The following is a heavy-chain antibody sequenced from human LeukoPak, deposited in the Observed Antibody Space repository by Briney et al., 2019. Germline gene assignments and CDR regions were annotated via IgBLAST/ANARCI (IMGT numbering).Heavy chain of an antibody. CDR1: GFTFSSYS. D-gene: IGHD4-17*01. CDR3: ASKDYGDSFDY. V-gene: IGHV3-7*01. J-gene: IGHJ4*02. CDR2: IKQDGSEK. Sequence: HPGGSLRLSCAASGFTFSSYSMNWVRQAPGKGLEWVANIKQDGSEKYYVDSVKGRFTISRDNAKNSLYLQMNSLRAEDTAVYYCASKDYGDSFDYWGQGTLVTVSS.